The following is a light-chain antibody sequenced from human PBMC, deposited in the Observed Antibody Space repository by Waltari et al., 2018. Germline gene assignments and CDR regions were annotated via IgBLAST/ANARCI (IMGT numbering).Light chain of an antibody. CDR3: QQYGSSPWT. V-gene: IGKV3-20*01. CDR2: GAS. Sequence: EIVLTQSPGTLSLSPGERATLPCRASQSFGSSYLAWYQQKPGQAPRVLIHGASNRATGIPDRFSGSGSGTDFTLTISRLEPEDFAVYYCQQYGSSPWTFGQGTKVEIK. CDR1: QSFGSSY. J-gene: IGKJ1*01.